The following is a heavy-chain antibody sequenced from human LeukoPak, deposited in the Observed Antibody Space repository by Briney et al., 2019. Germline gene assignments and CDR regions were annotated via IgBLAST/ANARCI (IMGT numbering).Heavy chain of an antibody. CDR3: ASLQLTTVTPTWGSNDY. D-gene: IGHD4-17*01. J-gene: IGHJ4*02. CDR2: TFTNGST. V-gene: IGHV4-61*02. Sequence: SETLSLTCTVSGDSISSGRYYWSWIRQPAGKGLEWIGRTFTNGSTNYKPSLKSRVTISVDTSKKQFSLKLSSVTAADTAVYCCASLQLTTVTPTWGSNDYWGQGTLVTVSS. CDR1: GDSISSGRYY.